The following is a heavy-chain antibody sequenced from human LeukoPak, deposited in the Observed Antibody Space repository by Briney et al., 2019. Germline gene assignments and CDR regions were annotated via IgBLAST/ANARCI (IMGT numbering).Heavy chain of an antibody. Sequence: SETLSLTCTVSGGSISSSSYYWGWIRQPPGKGLEWIGSIYYSGSTYYNPSLKSRVTISVDTSKNQFSLKLSSVTAADTAVYYCARHYSNSWYTISQYFQHWGQGTLVTVSS. V-gene: IGHV4-39*01. CDR3: ARHYSNSWYTISQYFQH. CDR2: IYYSGST. D-gene: IGHD6-13*01. CDR1: GGSISSSSYY. J-gene: IGHJ1*01.